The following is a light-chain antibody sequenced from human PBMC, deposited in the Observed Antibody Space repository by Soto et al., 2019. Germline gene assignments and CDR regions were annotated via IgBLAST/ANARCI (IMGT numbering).Light chain of an antibody. V-gene: IGLV1-40*01. J-gene: IGLJ2*01. CDR3: QSSDSRLSGPVV. CDR2: GNS. Sequence: QSVLTQPPSVSGAPGQRVTISCTGSSSNIGAGYDVHWYQQLPGTAPKLLIYGNSNRPSGVPDRFSGSKSGTSASLAITGLQAEDEADYYCQSSDSRLSGPVVFGGGTKLTVL. CDR1: SSNIGAGYD.